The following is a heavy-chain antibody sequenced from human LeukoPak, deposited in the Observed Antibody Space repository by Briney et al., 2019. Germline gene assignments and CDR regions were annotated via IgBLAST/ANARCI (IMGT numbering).Heavy chain of an antibody. CDR2: IKQDGSEK. J-gene: IGHJ4*02. Sequence: SGGSLRLSCAASGFTFSSYWMSWVRQAPGKGLEWVANIKQDGSEKYYVDSVKGRFTISRDNAKNSLYLQMNSLRAEDTAVYYRASSGGFIAVAGRGDYWGQGTLVTVSS. V-gene: IGHV3-7*01. CDR3: ASSGGFIAVAGRGDY. CDR1: GFTFSSYW. D-gene: IGHD6-19*01.